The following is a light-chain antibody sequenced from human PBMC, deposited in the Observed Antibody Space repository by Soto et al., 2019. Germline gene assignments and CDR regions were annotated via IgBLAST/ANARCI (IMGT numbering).Light chain of an antibody. V-gene: IGLV1-51*01. CDR3: GTWVTSLSVGHV. CDR2: DNN. Sequence: QSVLTQPLSVSAAPGQKVTISCSGSSSNVGNNYVSWYQQLPGTAPKLLIYDNNKRPSGIPDRFSGSKSGTSATLAITGLQTGDEADYYCGTWVTSLSVGHVFGTGTKVTVL. J-gene: IGLJ1*01. CDR1: SSNVGNNY.